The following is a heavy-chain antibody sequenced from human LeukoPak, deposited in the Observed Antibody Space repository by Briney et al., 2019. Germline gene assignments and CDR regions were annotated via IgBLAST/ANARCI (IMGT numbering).Heavy chain of an antibody. Sequence: PGGSLRLSCAASGFTFISYWMSWVRQAPGKGLEWVANIKQDGSEKYYVDSVKGRFTISRDNAKNSLYLKMNSLRAEDTAVYYCAREFPSTTASYYFDYWGQGTLVTVSS. CDR2: IKQDGSEK. CDR1: GFTFISYW. V-gene: IGHV3-7*01. D-gene: IGHD1-1*01. CDR3: AREFPSTTASYYFDY. J-gene: IGHJ4*02.